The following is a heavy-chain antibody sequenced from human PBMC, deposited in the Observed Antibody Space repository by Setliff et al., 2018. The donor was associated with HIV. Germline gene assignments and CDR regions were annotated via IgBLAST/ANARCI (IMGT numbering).Heavy chain of an antibody. CDR2: IYHSGST. Sequence: SETLSLTCAVPGYSISSGYYWGWIRQPPGKGLEWIGSIYHSGSTYYNPSLKSRVTISVDTSKNQFSLKLSSVTAADTAVYYCARIWFGELLYTYYFDYWGQGTLVTVSS. J-gene: IGHJ4*02. CDR1: GYSISSGYY. CDR3: ARIWFGELLYTYYFDY. V-gene: IGHV4-38-2*01. D-gene: IGHD3-10*01.